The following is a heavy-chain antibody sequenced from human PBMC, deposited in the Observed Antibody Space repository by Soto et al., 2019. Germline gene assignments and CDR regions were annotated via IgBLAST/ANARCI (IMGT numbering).Heavy chain of an antibody. V-gene: IGHV1-3*04. CDR1: GYTFTSYS. CDR2: INTDNGDA. J-gene: IGHJ4*03. CDR3: ARGQGYVVY. Sequence: ASVKVSCKASGYTFTSYSIHWVRQAPGQGLEWIGWINTDNGDAKYSQKFQGRVTVTRDTSATTAYMEVSSLRSEDTAVYYCARGQGYVVYWGLGNLVTVSS.